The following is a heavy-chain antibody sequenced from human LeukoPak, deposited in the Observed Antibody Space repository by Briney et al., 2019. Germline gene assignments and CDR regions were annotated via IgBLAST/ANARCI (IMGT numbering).Heavy chain of an antibody. CDR2: ISSGSSYI. V-gene: IGHV3-21*01. J-gene: IGHJ5*02. Sequence: GGSLRLSCPATGFIFSSYSMNWVRQAPGKGLEWVSSISSGSSYIYYADSVKGRFTISRDNAKNSLYLQMNSLRAEDTAAYYCARGSGARSYNWFDPWGQGTLVTVSS. D-gene: IGHD3-10*01. CDR1: GFIFSSYS. CDR3: ARGSGARSYNWFDP.